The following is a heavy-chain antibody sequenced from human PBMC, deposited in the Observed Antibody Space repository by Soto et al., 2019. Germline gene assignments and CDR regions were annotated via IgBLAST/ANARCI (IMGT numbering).Heavy chain of an antibody. CDR3: ARDLWAYCGVDCYPLDA. CDR2: LYNTGST. J-gene: IGHJ6*02. V-gene: IGHV4-59*01. Sequence: SETLSLTCTVSGSSISRYYWRWIRQSPGKGLEWIGYLYNTGSTIYNPSLKSRVTISVDTSKNQFSLKMNSVTAADTAVYYCARDLWAYCGVDCYPLDAWGQGPTVTVS. D-gene: IGHD2-21*02. CDR1: GSSISRYY.